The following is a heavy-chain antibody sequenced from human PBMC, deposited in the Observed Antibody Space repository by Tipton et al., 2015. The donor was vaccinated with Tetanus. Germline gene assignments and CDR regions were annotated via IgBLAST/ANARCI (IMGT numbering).Heavy chain of an antibody. CDR3: ARSADNWFDP. J-gene: IGHJ5*02. Sequence: TLSLTCAVYGASFSDYYWSWIRQAPGKGLEWIGEINHSGNTDHNPSLKSRVTLSVDTSKNQFSLKLRSVTAADTAVYYCARSADNWFDPWGPGTLVAVSS. CDR2: INHSGNT. CDR1: GASFSDYY. V-gene: IGHV4-34*01.